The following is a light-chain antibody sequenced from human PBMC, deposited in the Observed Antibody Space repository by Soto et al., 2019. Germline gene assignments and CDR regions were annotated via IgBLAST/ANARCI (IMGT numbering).Light chain of an antibody. Sequence: QTVVTQEPSLSVSPGGTVTLTCGLSSGSVSTNYYPSWYQQTPGQAPRTLIYSTNTRSSGVPDRFSGSILGNKAALTITGAHADGDSDYYCMLYMGSGTYVFGIGTKVTVL. V-gene: IGLV8-61*01. CDR1: SGSVSTNYY. J-gene: IGLJ1*01. CDR2: STN. CDR3: MLYMGSGTYV.